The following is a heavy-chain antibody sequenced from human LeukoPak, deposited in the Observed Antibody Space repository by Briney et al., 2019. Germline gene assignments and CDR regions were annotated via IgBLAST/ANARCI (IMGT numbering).Heavy chain of an antibody. CDR3: AGLQQLSNFDY. V-gene: IGHV4-39*01. Sequence: PLETLSLTCTVSGGSISSSSYYWGWIRQPPGKGLEWIGSIYYSGSTYYNPSLKSRVTISVDTSKNQFSLKLSSVTAADTAVYYCAGLQQLSNFDYWGQGTLVTVSS. CDR2: IYYSGST. D-gene: IGHD3-16*02. J-gene: IGHJ4*02. CDR1: GGSISSSSYY.